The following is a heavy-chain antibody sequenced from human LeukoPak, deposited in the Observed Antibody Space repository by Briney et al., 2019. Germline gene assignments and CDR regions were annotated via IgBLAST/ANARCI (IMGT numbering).Heavy chain of an antibody. V-gene: IGHV1-2*02. Sequence: ASVKVSCKASGYTFTSYGISWVRQAPGQGLEWMGWINPNSGGTNYAQKFQGRVTMTRDTSISTAYMELSRLRSDDTAVYYCARSPSSYSSSSYNDYWGQGTLVTVSS. D-gene: IGHD6-6*01. CDR1: GYTFTSYG. J-gene: IGHJ4*02. CDR2: INPNSGGT. CDR3: ARSPSSYSSSSYNDY.